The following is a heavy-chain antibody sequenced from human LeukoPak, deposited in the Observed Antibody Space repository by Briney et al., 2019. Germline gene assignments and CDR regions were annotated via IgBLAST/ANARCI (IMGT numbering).Heavy chain of an antibody. D-gene: IGHD5-18*01. Sequence: SVKVSCKASGGTLSSYAISWVRQAPGQGLEWMGGIIPIFGTANYAQKFQGRVTITADESTSTAYMELSSLRSEDTAVYYCARGAYTAMVPFDYWGQGTLVTVSS. J-gene: IGHJ4*02. CDR3: ARGAYTAMVPFDY. CDR1: GGTLSSYA. V-gene: IGHV1-69*13. CDR2: IIPIFGTA.